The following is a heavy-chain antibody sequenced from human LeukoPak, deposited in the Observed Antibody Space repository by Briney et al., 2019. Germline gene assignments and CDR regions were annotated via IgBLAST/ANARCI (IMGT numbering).Heavy chain of an antibody. Sequence: GGSLRLSCAASGFTFSSYSMNWVRQAPGKGLEWVSYISSSGSTIYYADSVKGRFTISRDNAKNSLYLQMNSLRAEDTAVYYCAREGLAGYNYVVDYWGQGTLVTVSS. D-gene: IGHD5-24*01. V-gene: IGHV3-48*04. CDR1: GFTFSSYS. J-gene: IGHJ4*02. CDR2: ISSSGSTI. CDR3: AREGLAGYNYVVDY.